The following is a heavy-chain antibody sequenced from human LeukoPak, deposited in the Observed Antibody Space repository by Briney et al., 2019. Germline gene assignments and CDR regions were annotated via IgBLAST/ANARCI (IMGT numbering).Heavy chain of an antibody. CDR2: MYHDGDT. J-gene: IGHJ4*02. V-gene: IGHV4-30-2*01. Sequence: SETLSLTCAASRGSISSAGYSWSCIRQPPGKGLEWIRYMYHDGDTDYTPSLKGRVTISVDRSKNQLSLKVSSVTAADTAVYYCARGGVAPSGGPFFDYWGQGALVTVSS. D-gene: IGHD3-10*01. CDR1: RGSISSAGYS. CDR3: ARGGVAPSGGPFFDY.